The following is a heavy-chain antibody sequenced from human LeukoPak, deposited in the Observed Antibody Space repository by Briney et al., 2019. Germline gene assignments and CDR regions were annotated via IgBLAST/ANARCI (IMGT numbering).Heavy chain of an antibody. CDR2: IYYSGST. V-gene: IGHV4-39*07. Sequence: PSETLSLTCTVSGGSISSSSYYWGWIRQPPGKGPEWIGSIYYSGSTYYNPSLKSRVTISVDTSKNQFSMKLSSVTAADTAVYYCARVRDCSSSICHYYFDYWGQGTLVTVSS. J-gene: IGHJ4*02. CDR3: ARVRDCSSSICHYYFDY. CDR1: GGSISSSSYY. D-gene: IGHD2-2*01.